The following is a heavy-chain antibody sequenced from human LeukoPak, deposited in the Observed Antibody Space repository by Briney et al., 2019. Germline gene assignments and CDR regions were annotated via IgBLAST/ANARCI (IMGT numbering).Heavy chain of an antibody. CDR2: IYSSGRT. V-gene: IGHV4-59*01. J-gene: IGHJ4*02. D-gene: IGHD4-23*01. CDR1: GGSISSYY. CDR3: ARDYGGKFDY. Sequence: SETLSLTCTVSGGSISSYYWSWIRQPPGKGLEWIGYIYSSGRTTYNPSLKSRLTISVDTSENQFSLRLTSVTAADTAVYYCARDYGGKFDYRGQGTLVTVSS.